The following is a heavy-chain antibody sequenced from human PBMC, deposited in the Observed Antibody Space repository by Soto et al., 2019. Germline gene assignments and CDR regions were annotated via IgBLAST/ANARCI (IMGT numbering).Heavy chain of an antibody. CDR2: IRGSGAGT. CDR3: AKGFGISWQYYFDY. J-gene: IGHJ4*02. D-gene: IGHD6-13*01. V-gene: IGHV3-23*01. Sequence: GGSLRLSCAASGFTFNPYAMNWVRHAPGKGLEWVSTIRGSGAGTYYADSVKGRFTISRDNSKNTLYLQMNSLRAEDPAVYFCAKGFGISWQYYFDYWGQGTLVTVSS. CDR1: GFTFNPYA.